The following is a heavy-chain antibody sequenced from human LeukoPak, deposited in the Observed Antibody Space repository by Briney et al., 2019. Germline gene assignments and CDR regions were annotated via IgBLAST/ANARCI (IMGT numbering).Heavy chain of an antibody. Sequence: GGSLRLSCAASGFTFSNYGMHWVRQAPGKGLEWVAFVRSDGDIKYYADSVKGRFIISRDNSRTTLHLQMNSLRAEDTAVYYCARGKSEVYGDYVGYYYGMDVWGQGTTVTVSS. V-gene: IGHV3-30*02. CDR2: VRSDGDIK. CDR3: ARGKSEVYGDYVGYYYGMDV. D-gene: IGHD4-17*01. CDR1: GFTFSNYG. J-gene: IGHJ6*02.